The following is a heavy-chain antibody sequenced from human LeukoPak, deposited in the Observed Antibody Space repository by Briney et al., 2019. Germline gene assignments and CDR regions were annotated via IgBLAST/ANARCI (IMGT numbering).Heavy chain of an antibody. CDR2: ISGSGGST. J-gene: IGHJ3*02. D-gene: IGHD1-1*01. CDR3: AKLNWNQDAFDI. CDR1: GFTFSSYA. Sequence: GSLRLSCAASGFTFSSYAMSWVRQAPGKGLEWVSAISGSGGSTYYADSVKGRFTISRDNSKNTLYLQMNSLRAEDTAVYYCAKLNWNQDAFDIWGQGTMVTVSS. V-gene: IGHV3-23*01.